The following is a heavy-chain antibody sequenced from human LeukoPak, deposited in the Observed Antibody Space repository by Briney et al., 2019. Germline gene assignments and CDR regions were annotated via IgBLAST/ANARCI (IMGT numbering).Heavy chain of an antibody. CDR3: AREYYSSGSYGMDV. D-gene: IGHD6-25*01. V-gene: IGHV3-21*01. Sequence: GGSLRLSCAASGFTFTSYSMSWVRQAPGTGLGWVSTISASSSYIFYADSVKGRFTISRDNAKNSLYLTMNSLRAEDRAVYYCAREYYSSGSYGMDVWGQGTTVTVSS. CDR2: ISASSSYI. CDR1: GFTFTSYS. J-gene: IGHJ6*02.